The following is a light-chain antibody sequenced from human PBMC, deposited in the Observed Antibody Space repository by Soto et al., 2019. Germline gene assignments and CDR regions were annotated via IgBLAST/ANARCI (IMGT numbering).Light chain of an antibody. V-gene: IGLV2-23*01. CDR3: CSYAGSRV. Sequence: QSVLTQPASVSGSPGQSITISCTGTSSDVGSYNLVSWYQQHPGKAPKLMIYEGSKRPSGVSNRFSGSKSGNTVSLTISGLQAEDEADYYCCSYAGSRVFGGGTKVTVL. J-gene: IGLJ2*01. CDR2: EGS. CDR1: SSDVGSYNL.